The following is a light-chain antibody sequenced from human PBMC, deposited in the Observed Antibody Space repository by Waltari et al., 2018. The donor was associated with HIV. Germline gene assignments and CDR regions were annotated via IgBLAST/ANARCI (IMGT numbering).Light chain of an antibody. J-gene: IGLJ1*01. CDR3: CSYAGSYTYV. V-gene: IGLV2-11*01. CDR2: DVS. CDR1: SSDVGGYHH. Sequence: HSALTQPRSVSGSPVQSVTIPCTGTSSDVGGYHHVSWYQQHPGKAPKLVIYDVSKRPSGVPDRFSGSKSANTASLTISGLQAEDEADYYCCSYAGSYTYVFGTGTKVTVL.